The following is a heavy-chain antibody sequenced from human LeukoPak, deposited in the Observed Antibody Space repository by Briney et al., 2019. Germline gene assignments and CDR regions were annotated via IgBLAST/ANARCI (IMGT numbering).Heavy chain of an antibody. CDR1: RYTFTNYA. V-gene: IGHV1-3*03. D-gene: IGHD3-10*01. CDR2: INAGNGNT. CDR3: ARGQARKHYYGSGTYYNREEGAFDI. Sequence: GASVKVSCKASRYTFTNYAIHWVRQAPGQRLEWMGWINAGNGNTKYSQEFQGRVTITRDTSASTAYMELSSLRSEDMAVYYCARGQARKHYYGSGTYYNREEGAFDIWGQGTMVTVSS. J-gene: IGHJ3*02.